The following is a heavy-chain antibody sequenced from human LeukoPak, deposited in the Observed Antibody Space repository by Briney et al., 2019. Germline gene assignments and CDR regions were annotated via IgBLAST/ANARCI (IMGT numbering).Heavy chain of an antibody. V-gene: IGHV1-8*01. CDR1: GYTFTSYD. D-gene: IGHD5-18*01. Sequence: ASVKVSCKASGYTFTSYDINWVRQATGQGLEWMGWMNPNSGNTGYAQKFQGRVTMTRNTSISTAYMELSSLRAEDTAVYYCARRLRRGYSYGYGSDYWGQGTLVTVSS. J-gene: IGHJ4*02. CDR3: ARRLRRGYSYGYGSDY. CDR2: MNPNSGNT.